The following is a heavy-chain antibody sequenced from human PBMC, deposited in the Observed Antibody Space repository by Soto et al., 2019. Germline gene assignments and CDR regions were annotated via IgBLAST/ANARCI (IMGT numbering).Heavy chain of an antibody. Sequence: KSSETLSLTCAVYGGSFIEYYWSWSRQPPGKGLEWIGEINHSGSTNYNPSLKSRVTISVDMSKNQFSLKLSSVTAADTAVYYCARGGGTSGYYFDYWGQGTLVTVSS. CDR2: INHSGST. CDR3: ARGGGTSGYYFDY. V-gene: IGHV4-34*01. CDR1: GGSFIEYY. D-gene: IGHD3-22*01. J-gene: IGHJ4*02.